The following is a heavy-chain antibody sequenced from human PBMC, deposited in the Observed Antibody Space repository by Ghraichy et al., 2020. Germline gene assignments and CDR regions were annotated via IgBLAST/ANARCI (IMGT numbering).Heavy chain of an antibody. D-gene: IGHD5-18*01. J-gene: IGHJ6*02. Sequence: GGSLRLSCAASGFTFDDYTMHWVRQAPGKGLEWVSLISWDGGSTYYADSVKGRFTISRDNSKNSLYLQMNSLRTEDTALYYCARELVDTAMVNPTYYYGMDVWGQGTTVTVSS. V-gene: IGHV3-43*01. CDR1: GFTFDDYT. CDR3: ARELVDTAMVNPTYYYGMDV. CDR2: ISWDGGST.